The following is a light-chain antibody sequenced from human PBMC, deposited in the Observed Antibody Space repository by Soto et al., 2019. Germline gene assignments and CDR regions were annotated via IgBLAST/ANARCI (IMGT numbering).Light chain of an antibody. CDR1: QSISSW. J-gene: IGKJ1*01. Sequence: DIQMTQSPSTLSASVGDRVTITCRASQSISSWLAWYQQKPGKAPKLLIYKASSLEIGVPSRFSGSASGTEFTLNISSLQPDDFATYYCQQYNSYSPWTFGQGTKVEIK. CDR3: QQYNSYSPWT. CDR2: KAS. V-gene: IGKV1-5*03.